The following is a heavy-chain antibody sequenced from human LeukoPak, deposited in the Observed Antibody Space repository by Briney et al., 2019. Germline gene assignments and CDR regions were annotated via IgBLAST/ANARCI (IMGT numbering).Heavy chain of an antibody. D-gene: IGHD3-22*01. V-gene: IGHV3-48*01. Sequence: GGSLRLSCAASGFTFSSYSMTWVRQAPGKGLEWASYISSSSSIIYYADSVKGRFTISRDNAKNSLYLQMNSLRAEDTAVYYCARDLFMRPTYYDSSGYSVQADDYWGQGTLVTVSS. CDR3: ARDLFMRPTYYDSSGYSVQADDY. CDR2: ISSSSSII. CDR1: GFTFSSYS. J-gene: IGHJ4*02.